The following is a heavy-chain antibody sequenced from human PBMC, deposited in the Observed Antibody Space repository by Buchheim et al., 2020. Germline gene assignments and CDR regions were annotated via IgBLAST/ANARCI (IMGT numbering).Heavy chain of an antibody. CDR1: GGTFSSYA. D-gene: IGHD3-9*01. CDR3: ASRYDILTGNYYYYGMDV. V-gene: IGHV1-69*06. CDR2: IIPIFGTA. Sequence: QVQLVQSGAEVKKPGSAVKVSCKASGGTFSSYAISWVRQAPGQGLEWMGGIIPIFGTANYAQKFQGRVTITADKSTSISYMELSSLRSEDTAVYYCASRYDILTGNYYYYGMDVWGQGTT. J-gene: IGHJ6*02.